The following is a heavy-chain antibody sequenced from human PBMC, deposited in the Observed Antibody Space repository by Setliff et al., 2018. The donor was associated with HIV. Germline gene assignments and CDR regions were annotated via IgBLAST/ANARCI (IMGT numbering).Heavy chain of an antibody. D-gene: IGHD3-22*01. CDR2: LYPGGSDI. CDR3: ARAPNSPYYSNFWYADH. CDR1: GYSFTTYW. V-gene: IGHV5-51*01. J-gene: IGHJ5*02. Sequence: GESLKISCKTSGYSFTTYWIGWVRQMPGKGLEWMALLYPGGSDIRYSPSFQSQVTVSADKSIGTAYLQWNSLKASDTALYFCARAPNSPYYSNFWYADHWGQGTLVT.